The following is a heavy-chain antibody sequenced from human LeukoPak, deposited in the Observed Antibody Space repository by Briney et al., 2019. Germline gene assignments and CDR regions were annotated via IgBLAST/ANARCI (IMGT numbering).Heavy chain of an antibody. Sequence: PGGSLRLSCAASGFTFSEYYMSWIRQAPGKGLEWVSYTSSSGSTIYYADSVKGRFTISRDNAKNSLYLQMNSLRAEDTAVYYCARVAGSTLYYYSYYMDVWGKGTTVTVSS. D-gene: IGHD3-10*01. CDR2: TSSSGSTI. CDR3: ARVAGSTLYYYSYYMDV. J-gene: IGHJ6*03. V-gene: IGHV3-11*01. CDR1: GFTFSEYY.